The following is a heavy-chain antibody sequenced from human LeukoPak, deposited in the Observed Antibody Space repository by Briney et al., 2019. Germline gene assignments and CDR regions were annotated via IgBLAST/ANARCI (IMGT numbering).Heavy chain of an antibody. V-gene: IGHV1-69*13. CDR2: IIPIFGTA. Sequence: SVKISCKASGGTFSSYAISWVRQAPGQGLEWMGGIIPIFGTANYAQKFQGRVTITADESTSTAYMELSSLRSEDTAVYYCARTMIVVVVAAMGGWFDPWGQGTLVTVSS. CDR1: GGTFSSYA. J-gene: IGHJ5*02. D-gene: IGHD2-15*01. CDR3: ARTMIVVVVAAMGGWFDP.